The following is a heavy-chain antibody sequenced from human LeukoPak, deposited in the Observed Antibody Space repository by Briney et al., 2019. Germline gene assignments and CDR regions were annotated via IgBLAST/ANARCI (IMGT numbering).Heavy chain of an antibody. CDR3: ARARYSSSWYSRGWFDP. Sequence: SETLSLTCAVYGGSFSGYYWSWIRQPPGKGLEWIGEINHSGSTNYNPSLKSRVTISVDTSKNQFSLKLSSVTAADTAVYYCARARYSSSWYSRGWFDPWGQGTLATVSS. CDR2: INHSGST. D-gene: IGHD6-13*01. V-gene: IGHV4-34*01. CDR1: GGSFSGYY. J-gene: IGHJ5*02.